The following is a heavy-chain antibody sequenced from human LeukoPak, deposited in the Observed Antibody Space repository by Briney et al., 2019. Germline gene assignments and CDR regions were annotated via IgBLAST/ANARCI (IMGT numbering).Heavy chain of an antibody. CDR3: AKDPRNILTGDYDDFDI. CDR2: FNPTYSSP. CDR1: GYTFTSYY. Sequence: ASVKVSCKASGYTFTSYYMHWLRQAPGQGFEWMGIFNPTYSSPIYAQTFDGRVTMTSDMSTSTFYMELSTLRSEDTAVYFCAKDPRNILTGDYDDFDIWGQGTMVIVSS. J-gene: IGHJ3*02. V-gene: IGHV1-46*01. D-gene: IGHD3-9*01.